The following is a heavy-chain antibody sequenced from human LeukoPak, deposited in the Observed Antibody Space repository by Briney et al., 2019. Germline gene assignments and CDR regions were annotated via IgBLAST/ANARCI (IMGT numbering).Heavy chain of an antibody. CDR3: AGNNNAWGCFLFT. CDR2: IYSGGST. Sequence: GGSLRLSCAASGFTVGSNYMNWVRQAPGKGFEWVSSIYSGGSTGYADSGKGRFTISRDSSKNTGYLQMYILRSDETDVSYLAGNNNAWGCFLFTWGQGTLVTAS. D-gene: IGHD3-16*01. V-gene: IGHV3-66*01. CDR1: GFTVGSNY. J-gene: IGHJ5*02.